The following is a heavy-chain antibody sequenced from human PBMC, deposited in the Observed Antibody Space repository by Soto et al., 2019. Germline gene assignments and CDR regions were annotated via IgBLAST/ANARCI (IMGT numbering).Heavy chain of an antibody. CDR3: ASPTREWLPPARDYYYGMDV. J-gene: IGHJ6*02. CDR1: GGTFSSYA. Sequence: QVQLVQSGAEVKKPGSSVKVSCKASGGTFSSYAISWVRQAPGQGLEWMGGIIPIFGTANYAQKFQGRVTITADKSTSTGYMELSSLRSEYTAVYYCASPTREWLPPARDYYYGMDVWCQGTTVTVSS. D-gene: IGHD3-3*01. CDR2: IIPIFGTA. V-gene: IGHV1-69*06.